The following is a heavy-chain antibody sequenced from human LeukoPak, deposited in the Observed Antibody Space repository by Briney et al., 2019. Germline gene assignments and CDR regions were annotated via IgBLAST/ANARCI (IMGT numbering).Heavy chain of an antibody. Sequence: GGSLRLSCAASGFTPSSYWMSWVRQAPGKGLEWVANIKQDGSEKYYVDSVEGRFTISRDNAKNSLYLQMNSLRAEDTAVYYCARDLLVPAAPSYYWGQGTLVTVSS. D-gene: IGHD2-2*01. CDR3: ARDLLVPAAPSYY. CDR2: IKQDGSEK. CDR1: GFTPSSYW. J-gene: IGHJ4*02. V-gene: IGHV3-7*01.